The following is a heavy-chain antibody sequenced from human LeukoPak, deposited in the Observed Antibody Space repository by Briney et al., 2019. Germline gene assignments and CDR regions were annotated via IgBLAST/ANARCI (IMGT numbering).Heavy chain of an antibody. D-gene: IGHD6-19*01. V-gene: IGHV4-4*02. CDR2: IYHSGST. CDR1: GGSISSSNW. J-gene: IGHJ4*02. Sequence: PSETLSLTCTVSGGSISSSNWWSWVRQPPGKGLEWIGEIYHSGSTNYNPSLKSRVTISVDKSKNQFSLKLSSVTAADTAVYYCASGMVGSGWNYFDYWGQGTLVTVSS. CDR3: ASGMVGSGWNYFDY.